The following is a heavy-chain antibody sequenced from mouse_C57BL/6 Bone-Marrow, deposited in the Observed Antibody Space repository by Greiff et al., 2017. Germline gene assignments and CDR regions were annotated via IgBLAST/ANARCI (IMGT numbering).Heavy chain of an antibody. CDR3: KGRLVDY. V-gene: IGHV6-3*01. CDR1: GFTFSNYW. D-gene: IGHD1-2*01. CDR2: IRLKSDNYAT. Sequence: EVKLQESGGGLVQPGGSMKLSCVASGFTFSNYWMNWVRQSPEKGLEWVAQIRLKSDNYATHYAESVKGRFTISREDSKSSVYLQMNNLRAKDTGIYYCKGRLVDYWGQGTTLTVSS. J-gene: IGHJ2*01.